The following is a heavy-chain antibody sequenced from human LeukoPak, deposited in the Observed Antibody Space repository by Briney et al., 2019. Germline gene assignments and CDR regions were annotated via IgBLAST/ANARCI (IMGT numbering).Heavy chain of an antibody. CDR1: GYTFTGYY. CDR2: INPNSGGT. D-gene: IGHD3-10*01. Sequence: GASVKVSCKASGYTFTGYYMHWVRQAPGQGLEWMGWINPNSGGTNYAQKFQSRVTMTRDTSISTAYMELSRLRSDDTAVYYCATAFKYGSGSYYFDYWGQGTLVTVSS. V-gene: IGHV1-2*02. J-gene: IGHJ4*02. CDR3: ATAFKYGSGSYYFDY.